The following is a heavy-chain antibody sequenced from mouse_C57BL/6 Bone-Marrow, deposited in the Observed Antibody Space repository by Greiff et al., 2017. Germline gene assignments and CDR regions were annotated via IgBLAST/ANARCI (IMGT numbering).Heavy chain of an antibody. Sequence: VQLQQPGAELVRPGTSVKLSCKASGYTFTSYWMNWVKQRPGQGLEWIGVIDPSDSYTTYNQKFKGKATLTVDKSSSTAYMQLSSQTSADSAVYDCARRHAMDYWCQGTSVTVSS. V-gene: IGHV1-59*01. CDR3: ARRHAMDY. J-gene: IGHJ4*01. CDR2: IDPSDSYT. CDR1: GYTFTSYW.